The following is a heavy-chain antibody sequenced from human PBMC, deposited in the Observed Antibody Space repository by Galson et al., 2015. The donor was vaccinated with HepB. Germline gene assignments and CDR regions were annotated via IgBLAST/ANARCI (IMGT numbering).Heavy chain of an antibody. D-gene: IGHD2-15*01. CDR1: GYTFSSYA. V-gene: IGHV1-18*01. CDR2: ISAYNGDT. J-gene: IGHJ4*02. CDR3: ARGFEDPPGDY. Sequence: SVKVSCKASGYTFSSYAIRWVRQAPGQGLEWVGWISAYNGDTSYARKLQGRVTMTTDTSTSTAYMGLRSLRSDDTAVYYCARGFEDPPGDYWGQGTLVTVSS.